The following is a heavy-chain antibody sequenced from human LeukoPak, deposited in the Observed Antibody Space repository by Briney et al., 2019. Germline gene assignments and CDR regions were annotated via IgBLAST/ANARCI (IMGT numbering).Heavy chain of an antibody. CDR3: ARDRGSYSFDP. V-gene: IGHV1-69*06. CDR1: GGTFSSYA. CDR2: IIPIFGTA. Sequence: SVKASCKASGGTFSSYAISWVRQAPGQGLEWMGGIIPIFGTANYAQKFQGRVTITADKSTSTAYMELSSLRSEDTAVYYCARDRGSYSFDPWGQGTLVTVSS. J-gene: IGHJ5*02. D-gene: IGHD1-26*01.